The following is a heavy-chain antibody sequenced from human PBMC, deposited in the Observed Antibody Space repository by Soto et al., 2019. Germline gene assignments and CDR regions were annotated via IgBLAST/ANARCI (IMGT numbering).Heavy chain of an antibody. V-gene: IGHV4-31*03. J-gene: IGHJ4*02. CDR2: IYHSGNT. CDR3: ARDASTSWHYLDY. Sequence: LSLTCTVSGGSISSGGYYWSWIRQHPEKGLEWIGHIYHSGNTYYNPSLKSRVTISVDTSKNQFSLKLSSVTAADTAVYYCARDASTSWHYLDYWGQGTLVTVSS. CDR1: GGSISSGGYY. D-gene: IGHD6-13*01.